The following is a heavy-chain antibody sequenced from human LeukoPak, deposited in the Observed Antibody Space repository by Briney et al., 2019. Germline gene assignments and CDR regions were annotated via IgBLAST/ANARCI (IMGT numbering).Heavy chain of an antibody. V-gene: IGHV4-4*07. J-gene: IGHJ3*02. Sequence: PSETLSLTCTVSGGSISSYYWSWIRQPAGKGLEWIGRIYTSGSTNYNPSLKSRVTMSVDTSKNQFSLKLSSVTAADTAVYYCARDHPRSNYYSLDAFDIWGQGTMVTVSS. CDR3: ARDHPRSNYYSLDAFDI. CDR2: IYTSGST. D-gene: IGHD3-10*01. CDR1: GGSISSYY.